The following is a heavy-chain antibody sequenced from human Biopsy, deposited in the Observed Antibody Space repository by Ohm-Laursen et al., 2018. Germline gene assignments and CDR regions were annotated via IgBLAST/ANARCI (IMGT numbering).Heavy chain of an antibody. V-gene: IGHV4-61*02. CDR1: GGSINSGGHF. CDR3: VRGGSGSFPFDY. J-gene: IGHJ4*02. CDR2: LFTSGTT. D-gene: IGHD3-10*01. Sequence: SDTLSLTCSVSGGSINSGGHFWGWVRQSPGKGLEWIGRLFTSGTTNYSPSLNNRVTMSVDTSKNQFSLRLTSVTAADPAVYYCVRGGSGSFPFDYWGPGTLATVSS.